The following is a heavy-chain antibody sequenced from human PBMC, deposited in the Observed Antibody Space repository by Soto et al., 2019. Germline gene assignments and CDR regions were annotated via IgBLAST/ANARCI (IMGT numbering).Heavy chain of an antibody. CDR2: IIPLFGTQ. D-gene: IGHD2-21*01. J-gene: IGHJ4*03. CDR1: GVTFSTSG. CDR3: ARVSPSICGGGNCYRLDSYFDS. Sequence: QVQLVQSGAEVKKPGSSLKVSCKTSGVTFSTSGISWVRQGPGQGLERMGGIIPLFGTQKYARKFHGRVSITAEASAATASLELSGLSSDDTAIYSCARVSPSICGGGNCYRLDSYFDSWGQGSQVVVSS. V-gene: IGHV1-69*01.